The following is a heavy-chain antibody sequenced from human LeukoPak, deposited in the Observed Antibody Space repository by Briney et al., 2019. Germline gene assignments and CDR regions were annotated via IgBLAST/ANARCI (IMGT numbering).Heavy chain of an antibody. Sequence: GGSLRLSCAASGFTFSSYEMNWVRQAPGKGLEWVSYISSSGSTIYYADSVKGRFTISRDNSKNTLYLQMNSLRAEDTAVYYCAKDRGDYRFNNWFDPWGQGTLVTVSS. CDR1: GFTFSSYE. V-gene: IGHV3-48*03. CDR3: AKDRGDYRFNNWFDP. D-gene: IGHD4-17*01. CDR2: ISSSGSTI. J-gene: IGHJ5*02.